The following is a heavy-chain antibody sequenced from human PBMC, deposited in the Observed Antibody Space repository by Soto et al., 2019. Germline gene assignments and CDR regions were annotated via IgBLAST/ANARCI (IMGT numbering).Heavy chain of an antibody. CDR1: GGTFSSYA. CDR3: ARYYDSSGYSLFAFDI. Sequence: QVQLVQSGAEVKKPGSSVKVSCKASGGTFSSYAISWVRQAPGQGLEWMGGIIPIFGTANYEQKFQGRVTITADESTSKAYMELSSLRSEDTAVYYCARYYDSSGYSLFAFDIWGQGTMVTGSS. J-gene: IGHJ3*02. V-gene: IGHV1-69*01. D-gene: IGHD3-22*01. CDR2: IIPIFGTA.